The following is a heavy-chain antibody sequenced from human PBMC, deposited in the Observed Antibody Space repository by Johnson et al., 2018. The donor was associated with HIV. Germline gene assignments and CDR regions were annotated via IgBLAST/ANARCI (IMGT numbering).Heavy chain of an antibody. J-gene: IGHJ3*02. CDR3: ARGFSDSSGYGYAFDI. CDR2: ISWNSATK. Sequence: EVQLVESGGGVVRPGGSLRLSCGASGFTFDEYAMSWVRQGPGKGLEWVSGISWNSATKDYADSVKGRFTISRDNFKNTLYLQMNSLRVEDTALYYCARGFSDSSGYGYAFDIWGQGTMVTVSP. V-gene: IGHV3-20*04. D-gene: IGHD3-22*01. CDR1: GFTFDEYA.